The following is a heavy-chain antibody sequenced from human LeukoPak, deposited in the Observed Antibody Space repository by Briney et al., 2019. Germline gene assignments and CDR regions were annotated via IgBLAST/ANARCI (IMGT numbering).Heavy chain of an antibody. V-gene: IGHV1-46*01. J-gene: IGHJ5*02. CDR2: INPSGGST. CDR1: GYNFISYY. D-gene: IGHD6-13*01. Sequence: ASVKVSCKASGYNFISYYMHWVRQAPGQGLEWMGIINPSGGSTSYAQKFQDRVTMTRDTSISTAYMELSRLRSDDTAVYYCARGTTGIAAAGMKYNWFDPWGQGPLVTVSS. CDR3: ARGTTGIAAAGMKYNWFDP.